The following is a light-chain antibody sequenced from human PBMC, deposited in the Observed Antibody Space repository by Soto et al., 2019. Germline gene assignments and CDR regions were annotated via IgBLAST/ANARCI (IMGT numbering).Light chain of an antibody. Sequence: DIQMTQSPSTLSASVGDRVSINCRASQSISAWLAWYQQKPGKAPRLLIYKASTLEIGVPSRFSGSGSGTEFTLTISSLQPADAAIYYCQQYNDYSWTFGQGTNVDLK. V-gene: IGKV1-5*03. CDR1: QSISAW. CDR3: QQYNDYSWT. J-gene: IGKJ1*01. CDR2: KAS.